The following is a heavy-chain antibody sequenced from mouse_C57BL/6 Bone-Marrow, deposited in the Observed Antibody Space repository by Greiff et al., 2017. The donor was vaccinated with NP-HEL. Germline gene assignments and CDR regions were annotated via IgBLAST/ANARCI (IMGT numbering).Heavy chain of an antibody. J-gene: IGHJ3*01. CDR3: ARVDDGYDVRFAY. CDR1: GYTFTDYG. Sequence: QVQLQQSGAELARPGASVKLSCKASGYTFTDYGISWVKQSHGQGLEWIGEIYPRSGNTYYNEKFKGKATLTANKSSSTAYMELRSLTSEDSAVFFCARVDDGYDVRFAYWGQGTLVTVSA. CDR2: IYPRSGNT. D-gene: IGHD2-2*01. V-gene: IGHV1-81*01.